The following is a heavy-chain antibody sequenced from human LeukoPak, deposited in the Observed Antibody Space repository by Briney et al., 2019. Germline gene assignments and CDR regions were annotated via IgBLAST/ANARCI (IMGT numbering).Heavy chain of an antibody. CDR2: IYYSGST. Sequence: SETLSLTCTVSGGSISSYYWSWIRQPPGKGLEWIGYIYYSGSTNYNPSLKSRVTISVDTSKNQFSLKLSSVTAADTAVYYCARSPAARYGRFDYWGQGTLVTVSS. D-gene: IGHD2-2*01. V-gene: IGHV4-59*01. CDR1: GGSISSYY. CDR3: ARSPAARYGRFDY. J-gene: IGHJ4*02.